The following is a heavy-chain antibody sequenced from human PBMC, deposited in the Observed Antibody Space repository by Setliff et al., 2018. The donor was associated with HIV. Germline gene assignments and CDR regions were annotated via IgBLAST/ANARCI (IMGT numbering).Heavy chain of an antibody. CDR2: ISGSGRSI. CDR1: GFTFSSYS. D-gene: IGHD3-22*01. J-gene: IGHJ4*02. CDR3: TGDGPYYYDTSANY. V-gene: IGHV3-21*01. Sequence: RLSCAASGFTFSSYSMNWVRQAPGRGLEWVSSISGSGRSIHYADSVKGRFTISRDDAKNSLFLQMNSLRVEDTAVYYCTGDGPYYYDTSANYWGQGTLVTVSS.